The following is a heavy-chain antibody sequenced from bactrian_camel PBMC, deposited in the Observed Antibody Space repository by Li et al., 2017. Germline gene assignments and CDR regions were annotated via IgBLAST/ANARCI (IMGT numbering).Heavy chain of an antibody. CDR3: TTGSRRGRVGFCAGGDRSS. V-gene: IGHV3S1*01. CDR1: GHAYTS. D-gene: IGHD7*01. CDR2: IRTDGDKT. J-gene: IGHJ4*01. Sequence: HVQLVESGGGSVQAGGSLRLSSAISGHAYTSMGWFRQAPGRELEWVSAIRTDGDKTYYSDSVKGRFTISKDNAKDIVYLHMNSLKPEDTGMYYCTTGSRRGRVGFCAGGDRSSWGQGTQVTVS.